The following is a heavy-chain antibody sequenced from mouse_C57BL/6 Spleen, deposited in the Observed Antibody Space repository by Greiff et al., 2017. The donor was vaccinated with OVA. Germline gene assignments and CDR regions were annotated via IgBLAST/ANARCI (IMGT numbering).Heavy chain of an antibody. Sequence: QVQLQQSGAELVRPGSSVKLSCKASGYTFTSYWMHWVKQRPIQGLEWIGNIDPSDSETHYNQKFKDKATLTVDKSSSTAYMQLSSLTSEDSAVYYCAREEREGWYFDVWGTGTTVTVSS. CDR2: IDPSDSET. CDR1: GYTFTSYW. J-gene: IGHJ1*03. CDR3: AREEREGWYFDV. V-gene: IGHV1-52*01.